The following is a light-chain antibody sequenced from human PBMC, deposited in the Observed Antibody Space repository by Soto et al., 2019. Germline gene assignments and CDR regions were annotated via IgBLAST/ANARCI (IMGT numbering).Light chain of an antibody. CDR2: NNI. Sequence: QSVLTQPPSASGTPGQRVTISCSGSSSNIGSNTVNWYQHLPGTAPKLLIYNNIQRPSGVPDRFSGSKSGTSASLAISGFQSEDEADYYCSSYTSSSLYVFGTGTKLTVL. J-gene: IGLJ1*01. CDR1: SSNIGSNT. V-gene: IGLV1-44*01. CDR3: SSYTSSSLYV.